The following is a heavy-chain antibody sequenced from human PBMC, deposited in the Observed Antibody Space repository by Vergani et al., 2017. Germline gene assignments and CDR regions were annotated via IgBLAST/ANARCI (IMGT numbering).Heavy chain of an antibody. CDR1: GFTFDDYA. D-gene: IGHD5-12*01. CDR3: AKDMGFGATDSGYDHGAFDI. J-gene: IGHJ3*02. V-gene: IGHV3-9*03. Sequence: EVQLVESGGGLVQPGRSLRLSCAASGFTFDDYAMHWVRQAPGKGLEWVSGISCNSGSIGYADSVKGRFTISRDNAKNSLYLQMNSLRAEDMALYYCAKDMGFGATDSGYDHGAFDIWGQGTMVTVSS. CDR2: ISCNSGSI.